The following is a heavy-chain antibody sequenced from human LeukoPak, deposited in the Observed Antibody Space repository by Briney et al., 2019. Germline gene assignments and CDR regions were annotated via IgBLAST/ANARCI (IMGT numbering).Heavy chain of an antibody. V-gene: IGHV1-18*01. CDR3: ARARIAAAGTDFDY. Sequence: ASVKVSCKATGFTFTNYDINWVRQATGQGLEWMGWMNPINGNTNYAQKLQGRVTMTTDTSTSTAYMELRSLRSDDTAVYYCARARIAAAGTDFDYWGQGTLVTVSS. CDR2: MNPINGNT. J-gene: IGHJ4*02. D-gene: IGHD6-13*01. CDR1: GFTFTNYD.